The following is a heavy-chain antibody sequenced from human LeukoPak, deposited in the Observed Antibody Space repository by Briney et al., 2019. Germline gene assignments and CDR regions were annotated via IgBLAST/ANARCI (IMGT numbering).Heavy chain of an antibody. V-gene: IGHV3-23*01. J-gene: IGHJ6*02. CDR2: IGDIRHT. D-gene: IGHD5-24*01. Sequence: GGSLRLSCAAYGNYWMHWVRQAPGQGLAWVSGIGDIRHTYYADSVKGRVTISRDNSKNTLYLQMKRLREEDTAGYDCGKEVIRYGFHGLAVWGPGTPVTVSS. CDR3: GKEVIRYGFHGLAV. CDR1: GNYW.